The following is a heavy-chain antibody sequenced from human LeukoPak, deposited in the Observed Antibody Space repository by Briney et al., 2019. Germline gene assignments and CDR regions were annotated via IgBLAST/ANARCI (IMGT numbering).Heavy chain of an antibody. Sequence: SGTLSLTCAVSGGSISSNNWWGWVRQPPGKGLEWIGEIYHSGSPNYNPSLKSRVTISVDKSRNHFSLNLSSVTAADTAVYYCARSDTAMVEAFDYWGQGTLVTVSS. J-gene: IGHJ4*02. D-gene: IGHD5-18*01. CDR3: ARSDTAMVEAFDY. CDR1: GGSISSNNW. CDR2: IYHSGSP. V-gene: IGHV4-4*02.